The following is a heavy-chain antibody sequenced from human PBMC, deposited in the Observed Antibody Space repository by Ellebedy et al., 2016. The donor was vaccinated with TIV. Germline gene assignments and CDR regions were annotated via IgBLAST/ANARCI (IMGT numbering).Heavy chain of an antibody. Sequence: GGSLRLSCAASGFTFSSYAMHWVRQAPGKGLEWVAVISYDGSNKYYADSVKGRFTISRDNSKNTLYLQMNSLRAEDTAVYYCARDQGGYSYQKGMDVWGQGTTVTVSS. D-gene: IGHD5-18*01. V-gene: IGHV3-30*01. CDR1: GFTFSSYA. CDR2: ISYDGSNK. J-gene: IGHJ6*02. CDR3: ARDQGGYSYQKGMDV.